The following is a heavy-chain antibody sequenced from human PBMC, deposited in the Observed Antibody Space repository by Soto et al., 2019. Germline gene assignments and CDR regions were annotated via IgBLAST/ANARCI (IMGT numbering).Heavy chain of an antibody. Sequence: ASVKVSCKASGYTFTHYAMHWVRQAPGQRLEWMGWINAGNGNTKYSQKFQGRVTITRDTSASTAYLELSSLRSEDTAVYYCARALGGWRDYWGQGLMVTVCS. CDR2: INAGNGNT. CDR3: ARALGGWRDY. D-gene: IGHD2-15*01. V-gene: IGHV1-3*01. J-gene: IGHJ4*02. CDR1: GYTFTHYA.